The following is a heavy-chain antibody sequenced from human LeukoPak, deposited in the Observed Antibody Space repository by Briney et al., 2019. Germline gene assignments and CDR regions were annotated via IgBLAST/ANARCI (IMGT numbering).Heavy chain of an antibody. D-gene: IGHD3-10*01. CDR2: INPNSDYT. CDR3: AVASGDY. J-gene: IGHJ4*02. CDR1: GYTFTDYY. Sequence: ASVKVSCKASGYTFTDYYIHWVRQAPGQGLEWMGWINPNSDYTFYAQKFQGRVTLTRDTSISTVYMELTTLTSDDTALYYCAVASGDYWGQGTLVSVS. V-gene: IGHV1-2*02.